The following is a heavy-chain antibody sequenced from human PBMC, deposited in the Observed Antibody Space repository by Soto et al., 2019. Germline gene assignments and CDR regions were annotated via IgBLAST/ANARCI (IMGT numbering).Heavy chain of an antibody. V-gene: IGHV3-48*01. CDR1: GFTFSSYS. D-gene: IGHD3-3*01. CDR2: ISSSSSTI. CDR3: AREWGDERIYDFWSGYSPNWFDP. Sequence: PGGSLRLSCAASGFTFSSYSMNWVRQAPGKGLEWVSYISSSSSTIYYADSVKGRFTISRDNAKNSLYLQMNSLRAEDTAVYYCAREWGDERIYDFWSGYSPNWFDPWGQGTLVTVSS. J-gene: IGHJ5*02.